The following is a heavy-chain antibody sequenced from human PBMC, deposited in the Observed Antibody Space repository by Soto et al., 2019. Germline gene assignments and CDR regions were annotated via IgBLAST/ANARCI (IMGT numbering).Heavy chain of an antibody. CDR2: IYYSGST. CDR1: GGSISSYY. J-gene: IGHJ5*02. CDR3: ARPSGYCSGGSCQGGWFDP. Sequence: KPSETLSLTCTVSGGSISSYYWSWIRQPPGKGLEWIGYIYYSGSTNYNPSLKSRVTISVDTSKNQFSLKLSSATAADTAVYYCARPSGYCSGGSCQGGWFDPWGQGTLVTVSS. V-gene: IGHV4-59*08. D-gene: IGHD2-15*01.